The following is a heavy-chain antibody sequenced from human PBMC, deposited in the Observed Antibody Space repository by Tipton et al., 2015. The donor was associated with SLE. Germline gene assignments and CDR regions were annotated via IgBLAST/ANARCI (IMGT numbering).Heavy chain of an antibody. Sequence: LSLTCAASGFTFSSYWMSWVRQAPGKGLEWVANIKQDGSEKYYVDSVKGRFTISRDNAKNSLYLQMNSLRAEDTAVYYCASPRCYGSGSYRPYWCFDLWGRGPLVAVSS. D-gene: IGHD3-10*01. CDR3: ASPRCYGSGSYRPYWCFDL. CDR1: GFTFSSYW. V-gene: IGHV3-7*01. J-gene: IGHJ2*01. CDR2: IKQDGSEK.